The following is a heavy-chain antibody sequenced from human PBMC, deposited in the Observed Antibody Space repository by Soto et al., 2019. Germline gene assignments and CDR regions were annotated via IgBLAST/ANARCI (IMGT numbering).Heavy chain of an antibody. J-gene: IGHJ1*01. CDR3: AKVAPHSSVNTDYFQL. CDR1: GFTFDEYA. D-gene: IGHD6-19*01. V-gene: IGHV3-9*01. CDR2: ITWNGVNI. Sequence: EVQLVESGGGLVQPGRSLRLSCAGSGFTFDEYAMHWVRQAPGKGLEWVASITWNGVNIGYADSVKGRFTISRDNAKNSLLLHMNNLRAENTALYYSAKVAPHSSVNTDYFQLWGQGTLVTVSS.